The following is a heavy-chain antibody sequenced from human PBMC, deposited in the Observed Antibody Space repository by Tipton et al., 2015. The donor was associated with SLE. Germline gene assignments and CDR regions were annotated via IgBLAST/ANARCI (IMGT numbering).Heavy chain of an antibody. Sequence: LSLTCAASGFTFSSYEMNWVRQAPGKGLEWVSYISSSGRTIYYADSVKGRFTISRDSAKNSLYLQMNSLRAEDTAVYYCARVGGGYIDYWGQGTLVTVSS. CDR3: ARVGGGYIDY. CDR2: ISSSGRTI. CDR1: GFTFSSYE. J-gene: IGHJ4*02. D-gene: IGHD3-10*01. V-gene: IGHV3-48*03.